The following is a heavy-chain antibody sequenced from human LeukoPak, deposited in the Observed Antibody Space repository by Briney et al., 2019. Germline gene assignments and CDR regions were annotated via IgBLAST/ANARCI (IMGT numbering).Heavy chain of an antibody. Sequence: GSLRLSCAASGFTFTNYAMSWVRQAPGKGLEWVSTIGVSVGSTYHADSVKGRFTISRDNSKNTLYLQMNSLRAEDTALYYCAKHGYCSGGSCYFLFDSWGQGTRVTVSS. D-gene: IGHD2-15*01. CDR2: IGVSVGST. V-gene: IGHV3-23*01. CDR1: GFTFTNYA. CDR3: AKHGYCSGGSCYFLFDS. J-gene: IGHJ4*02.